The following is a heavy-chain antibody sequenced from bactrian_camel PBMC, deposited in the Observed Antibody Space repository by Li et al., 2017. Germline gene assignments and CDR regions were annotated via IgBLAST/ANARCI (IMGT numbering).Heavy chain of an antibody. J-gene: IGHJ4*01. Sequence: HVQLVESGGGSVGTGGSLRLSCTASAHTVTMAWFRQAPGKEREGIAAIVLRDGSTYHAASVKGRFTISQDNTKNTVYLQMHSLKPEDTAMYRCAATRRWVESKLSPNEYDSRGQGTQVTVS. CDR1: AHTVT. CDR2: IVLRDGST. D-gene: IGHD3*01. CDR3: AATRRWVESKLSPNEYDS. V-gene: IGHV3-3*01.